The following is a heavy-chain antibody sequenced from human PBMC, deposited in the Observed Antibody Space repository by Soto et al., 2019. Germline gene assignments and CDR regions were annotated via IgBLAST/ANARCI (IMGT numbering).Heavy chain of an antibody. D-gene: IGHD3-22*01. CDR1: GGTFSSYS. Sequence: ASVKVSCKASGGTFSSYSISWVRQAPGQGLEWMGGIIPIFGTANYAQKFQGRVTITADESTSTAYMELSSLRSEDTAVYYCARGARDSSGYFDYWGQGPLVTVSS. J-gene: IGHJ4*02. V-gene: IGHV1-69*13. CDR2: IIPIFGTA. CDR3: ARGARDSSGYFDY.